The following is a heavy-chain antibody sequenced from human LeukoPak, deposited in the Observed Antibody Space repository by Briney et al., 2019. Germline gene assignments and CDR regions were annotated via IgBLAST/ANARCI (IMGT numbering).Heavy chain of an antibody. CDR3: ARVGYSSSWSPSDY. D-gene: IGHD6-13*01. CDR2: IKDDGSGK. Sequence: GSLSLSCAASGFTFSNYWMSWVRPAPGKGLEWVANIKDDGSGKYYVDSLKGRFTISRDNAKNSLYLQMNSLRAEDTAVYYCARVGYSSSWSPSDYWGQGALVTVSS. J-gene: IGHJ4*02. V-gene: IGHV3-7*01. CDR1: GFTFSNYW.